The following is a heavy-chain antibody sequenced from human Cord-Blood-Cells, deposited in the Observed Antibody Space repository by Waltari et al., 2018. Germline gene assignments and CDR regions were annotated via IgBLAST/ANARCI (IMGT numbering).Heavy chain of an antibody. CDR1: GFTFSSYA. Sequence: QVQLVESGGGVVQPGRSLRLSCAASGFTFSSYAMHWVRQAPGKGLEWVAVISYDGSNKYSADSVKGRFTISRDNSKNTLYLQMNSLRAEDTAVYYCARDGPYYYGSGSYYDDAFDIWGQGTMVTVSS. CDR2: ISYDGSNK. D-gene: IGHD3-10*01. J-gene: IGHJ3*02. CDR3: ARDGPYYYGSGSYYDDAFDI. V-gene: IGHV3-30*04.